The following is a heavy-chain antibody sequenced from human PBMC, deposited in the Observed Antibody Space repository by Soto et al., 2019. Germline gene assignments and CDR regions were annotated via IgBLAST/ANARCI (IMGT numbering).Heavy chain of an antibody. J-gene: IGHJ2*01. CDR2: ISGSGDST. CDR3: ARRNSGWYFEL. CDR1: GFTFSSYA. D-gene: IGHD4-4*01. V-gene: IGHV3-23*01. Sequence: EVQLLESGGGLVQPGGSLRLSCAASGFTFSSYAMNWVRQAPGKGLEWVSVISGSGDSTYYADSGKGRFTISRDNSKNTLYLQMNSLRAEDTAVYYGARRNSGWYFELWGRGTLVSVSS.